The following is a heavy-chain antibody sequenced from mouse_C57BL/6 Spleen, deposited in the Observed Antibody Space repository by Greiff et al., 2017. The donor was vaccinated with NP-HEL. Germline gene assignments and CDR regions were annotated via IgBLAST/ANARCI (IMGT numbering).Heavy chain of an antibody. CDR1: GFTFSSYA. CDR2: ISDGGSYT. D-gene: IGHD2-14*01. CDR3: ARVRWDDYAMDY. Sequence: EVQGVESGGGLVKPGGSLKLSCAASGFTFSSYAMSWVRQTPEKRLEWVATISDGGSYTYYPDNVKGRFTISRDNAKNNLYLQMSHLKSEDTAMYYSARVRWDDYAMDYWGQGTSVTVSS. J-gene: IGHJ4*01. V-gene: IGHV5-4*01.